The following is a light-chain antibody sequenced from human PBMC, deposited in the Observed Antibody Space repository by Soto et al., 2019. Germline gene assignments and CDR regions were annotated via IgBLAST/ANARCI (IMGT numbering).Light chain of an antibody. CDR2: GAS. Sequence: GGRVTITCRASQSISTYLNWYEQKPGKAPNLLIYGASTLQSGVPSRFSGGGSGTYFTLTISGLQPEDFGSYYCQQSYTSPVTFGQGTKVDNK. V-gene: IGKV1-39*01. CDR1: QSISTY. J-gene: IGKJ1*01. CDR3: QQSYTSPVT.